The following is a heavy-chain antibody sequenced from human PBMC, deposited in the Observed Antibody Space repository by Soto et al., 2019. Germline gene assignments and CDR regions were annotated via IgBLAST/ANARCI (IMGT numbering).Heavy chain of an antibody. CDR1: GFTFSAYD. CDR2: IGAADDP. Sequence: PGGSLRLSCAVSGFTFSAYDMHWVRQTTGKGLEWVSAIGAADDPYYLGSVKGRFTISRENAKNSLYLQMNSLRAEDTAVYYCARAYSGRLPRRADYYFAMDVWGQGTTVTVSS. V-gene: IGHV3-13*05. J-gene: IGHJ6*02. CDR3: ARAYSGRLPRRADYYFAMDV. D-gene: IGHD2-15*01.